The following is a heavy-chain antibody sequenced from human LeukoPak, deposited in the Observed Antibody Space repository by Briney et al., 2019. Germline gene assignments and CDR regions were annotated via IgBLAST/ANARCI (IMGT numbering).Heavy chain of an antibody. V-gene: IGHV3-21*01. D-gene: IGHD3-3*01. CDR3: ARVRSGYYVDY. CDR2: ITSSSSSM. Sequence: GGSLILSCADSGFTFSSYSMIWVRQAPGKGLEWVSSITSSSSSMFYAESVRGRFTISRDNAKNSLFLQMNSLRAEDTAVYYCARVRSGYYVDYWGQGTLVTVSS. J-gene: IGHJ4*02. CDR1: GFTFSSYS.